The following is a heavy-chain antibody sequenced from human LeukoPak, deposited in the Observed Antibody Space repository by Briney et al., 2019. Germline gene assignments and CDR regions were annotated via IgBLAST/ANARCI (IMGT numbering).Heavy chain of an antibody. Sequence: SETLSLTCTVSGGSISSYYWSWIRQPPGKGLEWIGYIYYSGSTNYNPSLKSRVTISVDTSKNQFSLKLSSVTAADTAVYYCARAGIVVVPAAMPGEIDYWGQGTLVTVSS. CDR2: IYYSGST. J-gene: IGHJ4*02. V-gene: IGHV4-59*01. D-gene: IGHD2-2*01. CDR3: ARAGIVVVPAAMPGEIDY. CDR1: GGSISSYY.